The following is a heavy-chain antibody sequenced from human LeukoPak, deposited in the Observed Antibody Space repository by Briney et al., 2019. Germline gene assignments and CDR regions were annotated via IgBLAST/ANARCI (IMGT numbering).Heavy chain of an antibody. CDR2: ITSNGAYT. V-gene: IGHV3-64*02. J-gene: IGHJ6*03. Sequence: GGSLRLSCAASGFTFSDYTIHWVRQAPGKRLQSVSAITSNGAYTHYADSVKGRFTISRDNSRNAVFLQMGGLRIEDMAVCYCARVKMGATVSDYYYYYMDVWGTGTTVTVSS. D-gene: IGHD1-26*01. CDR1: GFTFSDYT. CDR3: ARVKMGATVSDYYYYYMDV.